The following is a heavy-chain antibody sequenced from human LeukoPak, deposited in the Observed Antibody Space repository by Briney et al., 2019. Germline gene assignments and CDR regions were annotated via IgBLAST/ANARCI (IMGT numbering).Heavy chain of an antibody. CDR3: ARKYYDFWSGAGNWFDP. J-gene: IGHJ5*02. CDR2: INPNCGDK. Sequence: ASVKVSCKASGYMFTNYYIHWVRQAPGQGLEWMGWINPNCGDKHYAQKFQGRVTMTRDTSISTAYMELSRLRSDDTAVYHCARKYYDFWSGAGNWFDPWGQGTLVTVSS. CDR1: GYMFTNYY. D-gene: IGHD3-3*01. V-gene: IGHV1-2*02.